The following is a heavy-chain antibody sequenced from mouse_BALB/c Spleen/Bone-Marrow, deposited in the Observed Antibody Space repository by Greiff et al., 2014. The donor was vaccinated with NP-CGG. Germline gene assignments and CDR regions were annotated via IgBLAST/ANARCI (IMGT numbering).Heavy chain of an antibody. J-gene: IGHJ4*01. CDR3: ASKGPTMISYYAMDY. V-gene: IGHV3-8*02. Sequence: VQLQQSGPSLVKPSQTLSLTCSVTGDSITSGYWNWIRKFPANKLEYMGYINFSGSTYYNPSLKSRISITRETSKNQYYLQLNSVTTEDTATYYCASKGPTMISYYAMDYWGQGTSVTVSS. D-gene: IGHD2-4*01. CDR2: INFSGST. CDR1: GDSITSGY.